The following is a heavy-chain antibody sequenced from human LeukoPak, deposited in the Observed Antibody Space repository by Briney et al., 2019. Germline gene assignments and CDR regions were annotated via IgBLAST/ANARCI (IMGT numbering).Heavy chain of an antibody. J-gene: IGHJ4*02. CDR2: LSGSGGST. V-gene: IGHV3-23*01. D-gene: IGHD6-19*01. CDR3: ASSAGRSGWYYFDY. CDR1: GFTFSSYA. Sequence: GGSLRLSCAASGFTFSSYALTWVRQAPGKGLEWVSALSGSGGSTYYADSVKGRFTISRDNSKNKLYLQMNSLRAEDTAVYYCASSAGRSGWYYFDYWGQGTLVTVSS.